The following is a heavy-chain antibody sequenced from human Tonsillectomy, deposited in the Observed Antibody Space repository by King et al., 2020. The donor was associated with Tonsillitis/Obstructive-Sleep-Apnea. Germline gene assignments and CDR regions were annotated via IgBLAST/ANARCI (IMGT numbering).Heavy chain of an antibody. CDR3: ARGGIGYDFAFDI. Sequence: VQLVESGAEVKEPGESLRISCKGSGYSFASYWINWVRQMPGKGLEWMGKIDPSDSYANYSPSFQGHVTFSVDKSISTAHLQWSSRRASDNAMYYCARGGIGYDFAFDIWGQGTMVTVSS. J-gene: IGHJ3*02. CDR2: IDPSDSYA. V-gene: IGHV5-10-1*01. D-gene: IGHD5-12*01. CDR1: GYSFASYW.